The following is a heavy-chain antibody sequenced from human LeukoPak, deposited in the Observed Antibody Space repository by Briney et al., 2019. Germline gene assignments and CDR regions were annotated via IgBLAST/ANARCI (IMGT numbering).Heavy chain of an antibody. J-gene: IGHJ4*01. CDR1: GFTFRRYS. CDR2: IKEDGSEI. D-gene: IGHD4-23*01. CDR3: GRIKSYGGGSKWFEY. V-gene: IGHV3-7*01. Sequence: GGSLRLSCVASGFTFRRYSMSWVRQAPGKGLEWVANIKEDGSEIYYVDSVKGRFTISRDNAKNSLYLQVSSLRVEDTAVYYCGRIKSYGGGSKWFEYWGQGTLV.